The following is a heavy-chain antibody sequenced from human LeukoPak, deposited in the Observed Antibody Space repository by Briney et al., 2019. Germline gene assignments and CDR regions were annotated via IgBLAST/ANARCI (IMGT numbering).Heavy chain of an antibody. V-gene: IGHV4-61*05. Sequence: SETLSLTCTVSGGSISSSSYYWGWIRQPPGKGLEWIGCIYYSGSTNYNPSLKSRVTISVDTSKNQFSLKLSSVTAADTAVYYCAGGASRKNAFDIWGQGTMVTVSS. CDR1: GGSISSSSYY. CDR3: AGGASRKNAFDI. J-gene: IGHJ3*02. CDR2: IYYSGST. D-gene: IGHD4-17*01.